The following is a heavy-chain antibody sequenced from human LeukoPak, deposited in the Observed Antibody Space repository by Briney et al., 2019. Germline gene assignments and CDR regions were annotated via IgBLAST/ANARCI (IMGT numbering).Heavy chain of an antibody. Sequence: SETLSLTCTVSGGSISSSSYYWGWIRQPPGKGLEWIGEINHSGSTNYNPSLKSRVTISVDTSKNQFSLKLSSVTAADTAVYYCARLTGGTRSLSKSYYYYMDVWGKGTTVTVSS. CDR1: GGSISSSSYY. J-gene: IGHJ6*03. V-gene: IGHV4-39*01. CDR3: ARLTGGTRSLSKSYYYYMDV. CDR2: INHSGST. D-gene: IGHD3-16*01.